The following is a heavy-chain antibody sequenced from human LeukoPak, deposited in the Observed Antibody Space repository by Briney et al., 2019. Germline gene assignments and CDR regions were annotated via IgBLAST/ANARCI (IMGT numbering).Heavy chain of an antibody. CDR1: GFTFSNYA. CDR2: MSGSGDST. J-gene: IGHJ4*02. Sequence: TGGSLRLSCAASGFTFSNYAMSWVRQAPGKGLEWVWVMSGSGDSTNYADSVKGRLTISRDNSKNTLYLQMNSLRAEDTAVYYCAKAGAVVVVVAKFFDYWGQGTLVTVSS. V-gene: IGHV3-23*01. CDR3: AKAGAVVVVVAKFFDY. D-gene: IGHD2-15*01.